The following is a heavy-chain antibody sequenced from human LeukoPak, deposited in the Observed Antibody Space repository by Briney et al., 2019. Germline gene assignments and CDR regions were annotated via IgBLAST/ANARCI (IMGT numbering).Heavy chain of an antibody. D-gene: IGHD1-26*01. J-gene: IGHJ6*03. Sequence: PGGSLRLSCAASGFIFSSYSMNWVRQAPGEGLEWVSYISSLSGTIYYADSVKGRFTISRDNAKNSLYLQMGSLRAEDMAVYYCARVQKGGLWGSYWPPHYYYMDVWGKGTTVTVSS. CDR1: GFIFSSYS. CDR3: ARVQKGGLWGSYWPPHYYYMDV. V-gene: IGHV3-48*01. CDR2: ISSLSGTI.